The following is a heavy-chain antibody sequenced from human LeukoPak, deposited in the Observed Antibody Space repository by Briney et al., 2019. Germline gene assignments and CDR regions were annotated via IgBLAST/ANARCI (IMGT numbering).Heavy chain of an antibody. CDR1: GFTFSNAW. Sequence: PGGSLRLSWAASGFTFSNAWMSWVRQAPGKGLEWVALIRYDGSNKYYADSVKGRFTISRDNSKNTLYLQMNSLRAEDTAVYYCAKVLVPAAIGYYYYYTDVWGKGTTVTISS. CDR3: AKVLVPAAIGYYYYYTDV. V-gene: IGHV3-30*02. J-gene: IGHJ6*03. CDR2: IRYDGSNK. D-gene: IGHD2-2*01.